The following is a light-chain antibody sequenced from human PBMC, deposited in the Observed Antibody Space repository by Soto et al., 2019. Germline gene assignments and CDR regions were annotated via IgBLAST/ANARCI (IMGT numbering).Light chain of an antibody. CDR2: EVS. V-gene: IGLV2-14*01. J-gene: IGLJ1*01. Sequence: QSALTQPASVSGSPGQSITISCTGTSSDVGGYGYVSWYQQHPGKAPKLMIYEVSNRPSGVSNRFSGSKSGNTASLTISGLQAEDEADYYCSSYTSGSTYVFGTGT. CDR1: SSDVGGYGY. CDR3: SSYTSGSTYV.